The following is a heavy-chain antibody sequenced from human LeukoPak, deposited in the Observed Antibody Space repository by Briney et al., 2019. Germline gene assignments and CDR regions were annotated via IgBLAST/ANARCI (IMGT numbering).Heavy chain of an antibody. Sequence: GSSVKVSCKASGGTFSSYAISWVRQAPGQGLEWMGRIIPILGIANYAQKFQGRVTITADKSTSTAYMELSSLRSEDTAVYYCAIVGAWGIFDYWGQGTLVTVS. D-gene: IGHD1-26*01. CDR3: AIVGAWGIFDY. CDR2: IIPILGIA. V-gene: IGHV1-69*04. J-gene: IGHJ4*02. CDR1: GGTFSSYA.